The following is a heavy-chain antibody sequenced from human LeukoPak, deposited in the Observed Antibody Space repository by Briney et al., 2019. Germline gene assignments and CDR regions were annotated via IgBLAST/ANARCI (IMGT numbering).Heavy chain of an antibody. Sequence: SETLSLTCTVSGGSISSYYWSWIRQPPGKGLEWIGYIYFSGSFNYNPSLKSRVTISVDTSKNQFSLKLNSVTAADTAVYYCAREGLLCGGDCYRDAFDIWGQGTMVTVSS. CDR1: GGSISSYY. J-gene: IGHJ3*02. V-gene: IGHV4-59*01. CDR2: IYFSGSF. D-gene: IGHD2-21*02. CDR3: AREGLLCGGDCYRDAFDI.